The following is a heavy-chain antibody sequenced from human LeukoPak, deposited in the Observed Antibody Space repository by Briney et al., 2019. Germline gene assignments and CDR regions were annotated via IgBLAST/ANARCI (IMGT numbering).Heavy chain of an antibody. CDR1: GFTFSSYA. J-gene: IGHJ4*02. Sequence: GGSLRLSCAASGFTFSSYAMHWVRQAPGKGLEWVAVISYDGSNKYYADSVKGRFTISRDSSKNTLYLQRNSLRAEDTAVYYCARGVPPLLWFGEPYIGRRYYFDYWGQGTLVSVSS. CDR3: ARGVPPLLWFGEPYIGRRYYFDY. D-gene: IGHD3-10*01. CDR2: ISYDGSNK. V-gene: IGHV3-30*04.